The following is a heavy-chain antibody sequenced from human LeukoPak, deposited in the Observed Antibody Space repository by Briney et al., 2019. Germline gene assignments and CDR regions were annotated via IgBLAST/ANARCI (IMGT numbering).Heavy chain of an antibody. Sequence: ASVKVSCKASGYTFTSYGINWVRQAPGQGLDWMGWIYPNSGGTNYARTFRGRVTMTRDTSINTAYMELSRLRADDTAVYYFARDWGVGIRDDYWGQGTLVTVSS. V-gene: IGHV1-2*02. J-gene: IGHJ4*02. CDR2: IYPNSGGT. D-gene: IGHD3-16*01. CDR3: ARDWGVGIRDDY. CDR1: GYTFTSYG.